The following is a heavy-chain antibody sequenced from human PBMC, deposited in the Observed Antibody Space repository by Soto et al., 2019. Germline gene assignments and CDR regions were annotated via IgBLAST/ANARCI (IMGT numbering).Heavy chain of an antibody. V-gene: IGHV3-30*18. CDR3: AKDVNNYDIVTGALYYYGMDV. Sequence: QVQLVESGGGVVQPGRSLRLSCAASGFTFSSYGMHWVRQAPGRWLEWVAVISYDGSYKYYADSVRGRFTISRDNSKNTLYLLMIRMRAKDTALYYCAKDVNNYDIVTGALYYYGMDVWGQGTTVTVSS. D-gene: IGHD3-9*01. J-gene: IGHJ6*02. CDR2: ISYDGSYK. CDR1: GFTFSSYG.